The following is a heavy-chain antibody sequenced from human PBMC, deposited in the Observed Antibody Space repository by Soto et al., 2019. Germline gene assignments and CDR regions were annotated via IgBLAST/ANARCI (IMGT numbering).Heavy chain of an antibody. CDR3: ARGRYGDY. CDR1: GYTFTSYG. V-gene: IGHV1-18*01. CDR2: IRAHKGNT. D-gene: IGHD1-1*01. Sequence: QVHLVQSGAEVKKPGASVKVSCKASGYTFTSYGITWVRQAPGQGREWMGWIRAHKGNTDYAQKLQGRVIVTRDTSTSTAYMELRSLRSDATAVSYCARGRYGDYWGQGALVTVSS. J-gene: IGHJ4*02.